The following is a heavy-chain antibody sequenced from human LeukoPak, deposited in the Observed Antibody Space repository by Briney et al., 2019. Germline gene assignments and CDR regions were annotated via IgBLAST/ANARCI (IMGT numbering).Heavy chain of an antibody. CDR2: IYYSGST. CDR3: ARGHYGSGSYYSWGGYFDY. CDR1: GGSISSGDYY. J-gene: IGHJ4*02. Sequence: SQTLSLTCTVSGGSISSGDYYWSWIRQPPGKGLEWIGYIYYSGSTYYNPSLKSRVTISVDTSKNQFSLKLSSVTAADTAVYYCARGHYGSGSYYSWGGYFDYWGQGTLVTVSS. V-gene: IGHV4-30-4*08. D-gene: IGHD3-10*01.